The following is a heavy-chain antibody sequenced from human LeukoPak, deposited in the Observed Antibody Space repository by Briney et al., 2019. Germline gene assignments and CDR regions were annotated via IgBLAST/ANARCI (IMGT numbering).Heavy chain of an antibody. D-gene: IGHD3-16*02. Sequence: SETLSLTCAVYGGSFSGYYWSWIRQPPGKGLEWIGEINHSGSTNYNPSLESRVTISVDTSKNQFSLKLSSVTAADTAVYYCARDVPHVTYDYVWGSYRYTDWFDPWGQGTLVTVSS. CDR3: ARDVPHVTYDYVWGSYRYTDWFDP. CDR1: GGSFSGYY. V-gene: IGHV4-34*01. J-gene: IGHJ5*02. CDR2: INHSGST.